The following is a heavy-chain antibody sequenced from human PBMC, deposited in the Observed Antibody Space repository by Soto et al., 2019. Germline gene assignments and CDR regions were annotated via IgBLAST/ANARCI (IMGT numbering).Heavy chain of an antibody. CDR2: IWYDGSNK. CDR3: ARDTLWGVVPAARGYYGMDV. V-gene: IGHV3-33*01. CDR1: GFTFSSYG. J-gene: IGHJ6*02. Sequence: GGSLRLSCAASGFTFSSYGMHWVRQAPGKGLEWVAVIWYDGSNKYYADSVKGRFTISRDNSKNTLYLQMNSLRAEDTAVYYCARDTLWGVVPAARGYYGMDVWGQGTTVTVSS. D-gene: IGHD2-2*01.